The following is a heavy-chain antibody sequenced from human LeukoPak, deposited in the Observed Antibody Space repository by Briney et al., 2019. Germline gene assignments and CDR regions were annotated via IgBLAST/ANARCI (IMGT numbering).Heavy chain of an antibody. CDR2: IRSKAYGGTT. J-gene: IGHJ3*02. Sequence: GGSLRLSCTVSGFTFGDYVMTWVRQAPGKGLEWVGFIRSKAYGGTTGYAASVKGRFTISRDDSKSIAYLQMNSLKTEDTAVYYCTREVPAARRGAFDIWGQGTMVTVSS. V-gene: IGHV3-49*04. D-gene: IGHD2-2*01. CDR3: TREVPAARRGAFDI. CDR1: GFTFGDYV.